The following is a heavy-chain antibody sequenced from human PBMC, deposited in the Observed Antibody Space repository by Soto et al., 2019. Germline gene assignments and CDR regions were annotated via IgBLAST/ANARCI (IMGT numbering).Heavy chain of an antibody. J-gene: IGHJ3*02. CDR2: IIPILGIA. D-gene: IGHD4-17*01. V-gene: IGHV1-69*08. Sequence: QVQLVQSGAEVKKPGSSVKVSCKASGGTFSSYTISWVRQAPGQGLEWMGRIIPILGIANYAQKFQGRVTITANKSTSTAYMELSSMRSEETAVYYCARDRRRTTVTIGGAFEIWGQGTMVTVSS. CDR1: GGTFSSYT. CDR3: ARDRRRTTVTIGGAFEI.